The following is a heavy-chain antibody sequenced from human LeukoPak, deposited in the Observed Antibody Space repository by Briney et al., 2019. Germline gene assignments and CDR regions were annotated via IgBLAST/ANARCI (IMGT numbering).Heavy chain of an antibody. J-gene: IGHJ4*02. Sequence: NSSALLFLSCAASGGFISSYYWRWIRPPPGEGLERIGYIYYSGSTNYNPSLKSRVTISVDTSKNQFSLKLSSVTAADTAVYYCASHDWQQQPPGWWGQGTLVTVSS. CDR1: GGFISSYY. CDR2: IYYSGST. D-gene: IGHD6-13*01. CDR3: ASHDWQQQPPGW. V-gene: IGHV4-59*01.